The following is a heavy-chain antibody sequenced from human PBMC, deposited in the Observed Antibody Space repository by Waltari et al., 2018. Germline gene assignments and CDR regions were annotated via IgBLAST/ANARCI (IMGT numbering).Heavy chain of an antibody. V-gene: IGHV3-15*01. CDR2: VKSKTDGGTT. J-gene: IGHJ4*02. D-gene: IGHD1-26*01. Sequence: EVQLVESGGGWVNPGGSLRLSCAASGFTFSNPYITWVRQAPGKGLEWVGLVKSKTDGGTTEYAAPVKGRFTISRDDSKDTAYLQMNSLRIEDTAVYYCATERTGSHDYWGQGTLVTVSS. CDR1: GFTFSNPY. CDR3: ATERTGSHDY.